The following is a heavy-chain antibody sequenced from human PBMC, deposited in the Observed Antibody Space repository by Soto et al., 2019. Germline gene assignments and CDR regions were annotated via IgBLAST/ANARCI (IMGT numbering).Heavy chain of an antibody. Sequence: SETLSLTCTVSGGSPTSSSYYWGWLRQPPGKGLEWIGSIYYSGSTYYNPSLKSRVTISVDTSKNQFSLKLSSVTAADTAVYYCAIQEVCGGYVYTFDLWSQGTLVTVSS. CDR2: IYYSGST. D-gene: IGHD1-26*01. J-gene: IGHJ5*02. V-gene: IGHV4-39*01. CDR1: GGSPTSSSYY. CDR3: AIQEVCGGYVYTFDL.